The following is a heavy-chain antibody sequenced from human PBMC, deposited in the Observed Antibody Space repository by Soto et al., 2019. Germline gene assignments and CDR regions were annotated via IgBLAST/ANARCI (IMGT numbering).Heavy chain of an antibody. Sequence: EVQLVESGGGLVKPGGSLRLSCAASGFTFSSYSMNWVRQAPGKGLEWVSSISSSSSYIYYADSVKGRFTISRDNAKNSRYLQKNSLRAENTAVYYCARASVVVAAIANAPNAFDIWGQGTMVTVSS. CDR1: GFTFSSYS. V-gene: IGHV3-21*01. CDR2: ISSSSSYI. J-gene: IGHJ3*02. D-gene: IGHD2-15*01. CDR3: ARASVVVAAIANAPNAFDI.